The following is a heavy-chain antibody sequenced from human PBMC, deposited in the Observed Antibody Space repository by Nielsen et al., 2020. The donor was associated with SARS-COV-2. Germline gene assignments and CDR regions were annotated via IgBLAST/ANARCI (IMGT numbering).Heavy chain of an antibody. CDR1: GYSFTSYW. D-gene: IGHD5-18*01. CDR2: IYPGDSDT. CDR3: ARRSQLWLWGREGYYFDY. V-gene: IGHV5-51*01. J-gene: IGHJ4*02. Sequence: GESLKISCKGSGYSFTSYWIGWVRQMPGKGLEWMGIIYPGDSDTRYSPSFQGQVTISADKSISTAYLQWSSLKASDTAMYYCARRSQLWLWGREGYYFDYWGQGTLVTVSS.